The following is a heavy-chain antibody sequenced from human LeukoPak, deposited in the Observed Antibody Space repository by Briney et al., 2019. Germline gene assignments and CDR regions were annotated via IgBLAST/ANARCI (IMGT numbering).Heavy chain of an antibody. D-gene: IGHD6-19*01. Sequence: GGSLRLSCAASGFTFRSFAMRWVRPAPGKGLEGVSVFSDNSGSTYYADSVKGRFTISRDNSKDTLYLQMDGLRAEDTAIYYCAKVYTTGWSYFDYWGQGILVTVSS. J-gene: IGHJ4*02. V-gene: IGHV3-23*01. CDR3: AKVYTTGWSYFDY. CDR2: FSDNSGST. CDR1: GFTFRSFA.